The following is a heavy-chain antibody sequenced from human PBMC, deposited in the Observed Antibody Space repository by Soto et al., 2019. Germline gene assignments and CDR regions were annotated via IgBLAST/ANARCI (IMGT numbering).Heavy chain of an antibody. CDR3: AKGGDGYNSIGSYYGMDV. CDR1: GFTFSGYG. Sequence: QVQLVESGGGVVQPGRSLRLSCAASGFTFSGYGMHWVRQAPGKGLEWVAVISYDATNKYYADSVKGRFTISRDNSKNTLDLEMKDQRAEDTAVYYCAKGGDGYNSIGSYYGMDVWGQGTTVTVAS. D-gene: IGHD1-1*01. J-gene: IGHJ6*02. CDR2: ISYDATNK. V-gene: IGHV3-30*18.